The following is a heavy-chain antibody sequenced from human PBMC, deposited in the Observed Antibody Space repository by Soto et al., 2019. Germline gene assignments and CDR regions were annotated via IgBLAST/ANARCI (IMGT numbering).Heavy chain of an antibody. J-gene: IGHJ4*01. V-gene: IGHV3-30*18. Sequence: GGSLRLSCAASGFTFSSYGMHWVRQAPGKGLEWVAVISYDGSNKYYADSVKGRFTISRDNSKNTLYLQMNSLRAEDTAVYYCAKVDTAMATGYWGHGTLVTVSS. CDR2: ISYDGSNK. D-gene: IGHD5-18*01. CDR3: AKVDTAMATGY. CDR1: GFTFSSYG.